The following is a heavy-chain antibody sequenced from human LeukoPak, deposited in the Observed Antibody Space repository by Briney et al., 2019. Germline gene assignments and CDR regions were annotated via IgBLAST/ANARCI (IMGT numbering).Heavy chain of an antibody. Sequence: PSETLSLTCTVSGGSISSYYWSWIRQPPGKGLEWIGYIYYSGSTNYNPSLKSRVTISVDTSKNQFSLKLSSVTAADTAVYYCARARLGAFGGVSFDYWGQGTLVTVSS. V-gene: IGHV4-59*01. J-gene: IGHJ4*02. CDR3: ARARLGAFGGVSFDY. CDR2: IYYSGST. D-gene: IGHD3-16*01. CDR1: GGSISSYY.